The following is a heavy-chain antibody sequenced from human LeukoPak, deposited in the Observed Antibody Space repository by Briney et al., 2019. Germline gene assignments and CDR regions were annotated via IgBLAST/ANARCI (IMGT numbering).Heavy chain of an antibody. D-gene: IGHD3-10*01. CDR2: FDPEDGET. CDR1: GHTLTELS. J-gene: IGHJ4*02. CDR3: ATDQYGSGSYMFY. Sequence: GASVKVSCKVSGHTLTELSMHWVRQAPGKGLEWMGGFDPEDGETIYAQKFQGRVTMTGDTSTDTAYMKLSSLRSEDTAVYYCATDQYGSGSYMFYWGQGTLVTVSS. V-gene: IGHV1-24*01.